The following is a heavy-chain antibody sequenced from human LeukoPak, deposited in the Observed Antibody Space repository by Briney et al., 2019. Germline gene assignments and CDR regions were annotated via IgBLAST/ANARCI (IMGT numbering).Heavy chain of an antibody. CDR2: INPNSGGT. CDR3: ARGARIQLWPLNWFDP. D-gene: IGHD5-18*01. V-gene: IGHV1-2*02. CDR1: GYTFTGHY. J-gene: IGHJ5*02. Sequence: ASVKVSCKASGYTFTGHYIHWVRQAPGQGLEWMGWINPNSGGTNYAQKFQGRVTMTRDTSISTAYMELSRLRSDDTAVYYCARGARIQLWPLNWFDPWGQGTLVTVSA.